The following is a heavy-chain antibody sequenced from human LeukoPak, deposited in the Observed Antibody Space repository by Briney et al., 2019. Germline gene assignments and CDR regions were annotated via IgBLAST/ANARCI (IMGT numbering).Heavy chain of an antibody. J-gene: IGHJ4*02. CDR2: LNTHSGGT. CDR1: GYTFTGHY. V-gene: IGHV1-2*02. D-gene: IGHD1-7*01. Sequence: ASVKVSCKASGYTFTGHYIHWVRQAPGQGLEWMGWLNTHSGGTGFAQKFQGRVTMTRDTSISTAYLELSRLRSDDTAVYYCARAPLGGVLTGTYDFDYWGQGTLVTVPS. CDR3: ARAPLGGVLTGTYDFDY.